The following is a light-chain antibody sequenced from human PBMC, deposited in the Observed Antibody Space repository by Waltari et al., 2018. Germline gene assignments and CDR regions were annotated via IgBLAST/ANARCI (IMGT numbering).Light chain of an antibody. CDR3: HQRRNWPGT. V-gene: IGKV3-11*01. CDR1: QNIINF. J-gene: IGKJ1*01. Sequence: EIVLTQSPATLSLSPGDRATLSSRASQNIINFLAWYQQKPGQAPRLLIFDASKRATGIPARFSGSGSGTDFTLTISSLEPEDFAVYYCHQRRNWPGTFGQGTKVEIK. CDR2: DAS.